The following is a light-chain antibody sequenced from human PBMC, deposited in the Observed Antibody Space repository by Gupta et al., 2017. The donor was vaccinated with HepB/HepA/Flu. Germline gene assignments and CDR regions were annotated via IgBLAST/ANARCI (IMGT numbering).Light chain of an antibody. CDR1: QSVLYSSNNKNY. CDR2: WAS. CDR3: QQYYSTPYT. Sequence: DIVMTQSTDSMAMSLGERATINCKSSQSVLYSSNNKNYLAWYQQKPGQPPKLLIYWASTRESGVPDRFSSSWSGTDFTLTISSLQAEDVAVYYCQQYYSTPYTFGHGTKLEIK. V-gene: IGKV4-1*01. J-gene: IGKJ2*01.